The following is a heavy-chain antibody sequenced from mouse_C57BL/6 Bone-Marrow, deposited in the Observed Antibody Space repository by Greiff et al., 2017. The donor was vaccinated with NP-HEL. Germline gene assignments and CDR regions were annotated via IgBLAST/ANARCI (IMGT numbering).Heavy chain of an antibody. D-gene: IGHD4-1*01. Sequence: VKLKEPGAELVKPGASVKLSCKASGYTFTSYWMHWVKQRPGQGLEWIGMIHPNSGSTNYNEKFKSKATLTVDKSSSTAYMQLSSLTSEDSAVYYCARGTGTDWFAYWGQGTLVTVSA. CDR1: GYTFTSYW. V-gene: IGHV1-64*01. CDR2: IHPNSGST. J-gene: IGHJ3*01. CDR3: ARGTGTDWFAY.